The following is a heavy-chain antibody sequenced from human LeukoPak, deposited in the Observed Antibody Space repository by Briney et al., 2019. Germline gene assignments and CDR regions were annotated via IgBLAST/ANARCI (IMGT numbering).Heavy chain of an antibody. V-gene: IGHV3-21*01. D-gene: IGHD6-13*01. CDR2: ISSSSSYI. Sequence: GGSLRLSCAASGFTFSSYSMNWVRQAPGKGLEWVSSISSSSSYIYYADSVKGRFTISRDNAKNSLYLQMNSLRAEDTAVYYCARDLPGIAAVGLFDYWGQGTLVTVSS. CDR3: ARDLPGIAAVGLFDY. CDR1: GFTFSSYS. J-gene: IGHJ4*02.